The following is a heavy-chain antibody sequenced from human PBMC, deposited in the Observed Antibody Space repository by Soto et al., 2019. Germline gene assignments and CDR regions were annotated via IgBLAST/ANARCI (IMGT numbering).Heavy chain of an antibody. Sequence: QLQLQESGPGLVKPSETLSLTCSVSGGSISSSSYFWGWIRQPPGKGLEWIGSIYYSGSTYYNPSIKGRVTVSVDTSKNQFSLKPSSVTAADTAVYYCARHPSDFWFDPWGQGTLVTVSS. V-gene: IGHV4-39*01. D-gene: IGHD2-21*02. CDR1: GGSISSSSYF. J-gene: IGHJ5*02. CDR2: IYYSGST. CDR3: ARHPSDFWFDP.